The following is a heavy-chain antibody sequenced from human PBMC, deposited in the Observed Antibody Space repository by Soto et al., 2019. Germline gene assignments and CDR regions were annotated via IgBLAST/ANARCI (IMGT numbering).Heavy chain of an antibody. CDR1: GGTFSSYA. V-gene: IGHV1-69*13. J-gene: IGHJ5*02. Sequence: ASVKVSCKASGGTFSSYAISWVRQAPGQGLEWMGGIIPIFGTANYAQKFQGRVTITADESTSTAYMELSSLRSEDTAVYYCARGDANWGKGNWFDPWGQGTLVTVSS. D-gene: IGHD7-27*01. CDR3: ARGDANWGKGNWFDP. CDR2: IIPIFGTA.